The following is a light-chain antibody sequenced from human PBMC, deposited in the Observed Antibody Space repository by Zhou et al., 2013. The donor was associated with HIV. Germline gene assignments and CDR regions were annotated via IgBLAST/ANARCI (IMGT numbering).Light chain of an antibody. J-gene: IGKJ2*01. CDR2: DAS. CDR3: LQYDNLPYT. V-gene: IGKV1-33*01. Sequence: DIQLTQSPSFLSASVGDRVTITCQASQDIKHYLNWFQQKPGRAPKLLIFDASSLQSGVPSRFSGSGSGTDFTLTITSLQPEDIATYYCLQYDNLPYTFGQGTKLKIK. CDR1: QDIKHY.